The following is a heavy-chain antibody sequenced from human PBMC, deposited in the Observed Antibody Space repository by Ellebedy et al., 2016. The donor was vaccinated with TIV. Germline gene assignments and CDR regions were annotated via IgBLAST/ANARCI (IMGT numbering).Heavy chain of an antibody. J-gene: IGHJ4*02. CDR2: ISWNSGSI. CDR3: AKDKRMITFGGVIDY. V-gene: IGHV3-9*01. CDR1: GFTVDDYA. Sequence: SLKISCAASGFTVDDYAMHWVRQAPGKGLEWVSGISWNSGSIGYADSVKGLFTISRDNAKNSLYLQMNSLRAEDTALYYCAKDKRMITFGGVIDYWGQGTLVTVSS. D-gene: IGHD3-16*01.